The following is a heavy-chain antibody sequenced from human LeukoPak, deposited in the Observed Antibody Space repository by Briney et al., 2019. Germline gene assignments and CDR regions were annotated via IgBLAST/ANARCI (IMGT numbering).Heavy chain of an antibody. J-gene: IGHJ4*02. CDR2: INHSGST. D-gene: IGHD2-2*01. V-gene: IGHV4-34*01. CDR3: ATGVKLGYCISTTCGSRFDY. Sequence: EASETLSLTCAVYGGSFSGYYWSWIRQPPGKGLEWIGEINHSGSTNYNPSLKSRVTISVDTSKNQFSLKLSSVTAADTAVYYCATGVKLGYCISTTCGSRFDYWGQGNLVTVSS. CDR1: GGSFSGYY.